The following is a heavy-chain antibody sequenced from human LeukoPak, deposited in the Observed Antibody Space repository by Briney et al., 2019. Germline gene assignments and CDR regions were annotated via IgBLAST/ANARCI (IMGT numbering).Heavy chain of an antibody. D-gene: IGHD1-14*01. Sequence: ASVKVSCKASGYTFTGYYMHWVRQAPGQGLEWMGWINPNSGGTNYAQKFQGRVTMTRDTSISTAYMELSRLRSDDTAVYYCARLQPGVLMGNRDYWGQGTLVTVPS. V-gene: IGHV1-2*02. J-gene: IGHJ4*02. CDR3: ARLQPGVLMGNRDY. CDR1: GYTFTGYY. CDR2: INPNSGGT.